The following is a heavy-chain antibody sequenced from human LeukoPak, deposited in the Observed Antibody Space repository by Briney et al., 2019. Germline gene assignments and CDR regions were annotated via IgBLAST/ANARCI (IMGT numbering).Heavy chain of an antibody. D-gene: IGHD2-2*01. CDR1: GGSISSYY. Sequence: SETLSLTCTVSGGSISSYYWSWIRQPAGKGLEWIGRIYTSGSTNYNPSLKSRVTMSVDPSKNQFSLKLSSVTAADTAVYYCARDIVVPAASNWFDPWGQGTLVTVSS. J-gene: IGHJ5*02. V-gene: IGHV4-4*07. CDR3: ARDIVVPAASNWFDP. CDR2: IYTSGST.